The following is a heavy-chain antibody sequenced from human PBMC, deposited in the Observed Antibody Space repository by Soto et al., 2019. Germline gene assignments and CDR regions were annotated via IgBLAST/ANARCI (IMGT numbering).Heavy chain of an antibody. V-gene: IGHV4-39*01. CDR1: GGXIGSISYY. CDR2: IYYSGSN. Sequence: SQTMSLTCTVAGGXIGSISYYWGRIREPPEKGLEWIGSIYYSGSNYYNPALKSRVNISVDTSKNQSSLKLSSVTAGVTAVYYCARLGGMIDDNWFDPWGQGTLATV. J-gene: IGHJ5*02. D-gene: IGHD3-22*01. CDR3: ARLGGMIDDNWFDP.